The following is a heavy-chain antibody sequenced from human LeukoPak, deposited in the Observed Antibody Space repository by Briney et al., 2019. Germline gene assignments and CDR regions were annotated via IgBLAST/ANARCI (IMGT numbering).Heavy chain of an antibody. D-gene: IGHD3-10*01. CDR3: ARARITMVRGGKNWFDP. Sequence: SETLSLTCAVYGGSFSGYYWSWIRQPPGKGLEWIGEINHSGSTNYNPSLKSRVTISVDTSKNQFSLKLSSVTAADTAVYYCARARITMVRGGKNWFDPWGQGTLVTVSS. J-gene: IGHJ5*02. CDR2: INHSGST. V-gene: IGHV4-34*01. CDR1: GGSFSGYY.